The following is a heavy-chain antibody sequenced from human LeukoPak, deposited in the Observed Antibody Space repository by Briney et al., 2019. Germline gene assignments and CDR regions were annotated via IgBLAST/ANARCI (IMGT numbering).Heavy chain of an antibody. V-gene: IGHV3-30-3*01. CDR3: ARDHGRARTFDY. D-gene: IGHD3-10*02. CDR1: GFTFSSYA. CDR2: ISYDGSNK. J-gene: IGHJ4*02. Sequence: VPPGRSLRLSCAASGFTFSSYAMHWVRQAPGTGLEWVAVISYDGSNKYYADSVKGRFTISRDNSKNTLYLQMNSLRAEDTAVYYCARDHGRARTFDYWGQGALVTVSS.